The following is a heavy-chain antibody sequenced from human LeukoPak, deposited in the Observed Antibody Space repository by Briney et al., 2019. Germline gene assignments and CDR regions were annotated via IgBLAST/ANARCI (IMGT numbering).Heavy chain of an antibody. CDR1: GFTFSSYS. Sequence: PGGSLRLSCAASGFTFSSYSMNWVRQAPGKGLEWVPSISSSSTYIYYADSVKGQFTISRDNAKNSLYLQMNNLRVEDTAVYYCARVGCSGGRCPGYGMDVWGQGTTVTVSS. CDR3: ARVGCSGGRCPGYGMDV. CDR2: ISSSSTYI. J-gene: IGHJ6*02. D-gene: IGHD2-15*01. V-gene: IGHV3-21*01.